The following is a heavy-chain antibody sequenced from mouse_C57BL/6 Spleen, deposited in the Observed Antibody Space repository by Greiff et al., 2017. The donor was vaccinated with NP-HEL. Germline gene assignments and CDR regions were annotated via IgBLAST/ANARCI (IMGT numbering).Heavy chain of an antibody. V-gene: IGHV1-7*01. J-gene: IGHJ2*01. Sequence: VQLQQSGAELAKPGASVKLSCKASGYTFTSYWMHWVKQRPGQGLEWIGYINPSSGYTKYNQKFKDKATLTADKSSSTAYMQLSSLTYEDSAVYYCAREYSNYGGWFDYWGQGTTLTVSS. CDR1: GYTFTSYW. CDR2: INPSSGYT. CDR3: AREYSNYGGWFDY. D-gene: IGHD2-5*01.